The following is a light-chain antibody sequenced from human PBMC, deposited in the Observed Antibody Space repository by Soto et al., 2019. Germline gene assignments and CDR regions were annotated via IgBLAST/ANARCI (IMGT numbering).Light chain of an antibody. CDR1: QSVAGN. CDR3: QQSSNWTPLT. J-gene: IGKJ4*01. CDR2: GVS. V-gene: IGKV3-15*01. Sequence: ESALTQFPATLSVSQGETATLSCRASQSVAGNLAWYQQKPGQPPRLLIYGVSTRATGVPARFSGSGSETDFSLTISSLQIEDFALYYCQQSSNWTPLTFGGGTKVDNK.